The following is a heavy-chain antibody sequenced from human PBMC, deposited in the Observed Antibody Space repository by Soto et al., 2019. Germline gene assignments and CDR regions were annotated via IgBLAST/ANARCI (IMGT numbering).Heavy chain of an antibody. J-gene: IGHJ3*02. CDR3: GKDLGGTGWYAFDI. Sequence: VQLVESGGGLVQPGRSLRLSCAASGFTFDDYAMHWVRQVPGKGLEWVSGISWNSGGRGYADSVKGRFTISRDNAKNSLYLQMNRLRAEDTALYYWGKDLGGTGWYAFDIWGQGAMVNVSS. CDR1: GFTFDDYA. V-gene: IGHV3-9*01. CDR2: ISWNSGGR. D-gene: IGHD6-19*01.